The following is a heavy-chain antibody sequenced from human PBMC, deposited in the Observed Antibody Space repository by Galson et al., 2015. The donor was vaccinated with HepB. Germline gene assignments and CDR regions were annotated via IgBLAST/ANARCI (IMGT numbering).Heavy chain of an antibody. V-gene: IGHV1-3*01. CDR2: INGGNGNT. Sequence: SVKVSCKASGYTLTSHAMHWARQAPGQRLEWMGWINGGNGNTKYSEKFQGRVTISRDTSASTAYMELTSLRSEDTAVYYCARGSEYFDSWGQGTLVTVSS. CDR1: GYTLTSHA. J-gene: IGHJ4*02. CDR3: ARGSEYFDS. D-gene: IGHD6-19*01.